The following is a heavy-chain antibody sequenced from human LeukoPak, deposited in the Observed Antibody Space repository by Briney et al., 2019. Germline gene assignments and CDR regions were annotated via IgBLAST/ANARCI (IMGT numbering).Heavy chain of an antibody. D-gene: IGHD2-21*02. V-gene: IGHV3-30*02. CDR1: GFTFSSYG. Sequence: GGSLRLSCAASGFTFSSYGMHWVRQAPGKGLEWVAFIRYDGSNKYYADSVKGRFTISRDNSKNTLYLQMNSLRAEDTAVYYCAIGVTTTGDFDYWGQGTLVTVSS. CDR3: AIGVTTTGDFDY. J-gene: IGHJ4*02. CDR2: IRYDGSNK.